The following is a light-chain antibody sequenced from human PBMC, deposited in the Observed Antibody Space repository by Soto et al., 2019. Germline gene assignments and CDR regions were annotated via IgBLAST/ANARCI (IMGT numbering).Light chain of an antibody. CDR2: EVS. Sequence: QSVLTQPPSASGSPGQSVTISCTGTSSDIGTYDYVSWYQHLPDKAPKLIIYEVSKRPSGVPDRFSGSKSGNTASLTVSGLQAEDEGDSYCCSYGGGNNFYVFGTGTKVTVL. J-gene: IGLJ1*01. CDR3: CSYGGGNNFYV. CDR1: SSDIGTYDY. V-gene: IGLV2-8*01.